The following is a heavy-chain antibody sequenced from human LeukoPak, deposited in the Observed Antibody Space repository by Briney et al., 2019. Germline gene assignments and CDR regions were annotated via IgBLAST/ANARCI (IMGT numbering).Heavy chain of an antibody. V-gene: IGHV4-59*01. Sequence: SETLSLTCTVSGGSISNYYWSWIRQPPGKGLEWIGYIYDSGSTNYNPSLKSRVTISADTSKNQFSLKLSSVTAADTAVYYCARTYYYDSSGPPRWYFDLWGRGTLVTVSS. CDR2: IYDSGST. D-gene: IGHD3-22*01. CDR1: GGSISNYY. CDR3: ARTYYYDSSGPPRWYFDL. J-gene: IGHJ2*01.